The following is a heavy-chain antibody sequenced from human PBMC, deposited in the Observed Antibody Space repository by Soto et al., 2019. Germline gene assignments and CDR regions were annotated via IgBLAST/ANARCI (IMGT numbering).Heavy chain of an antibody. Sequence: GGSLRLSCAASGFIFSSYAMSWVRQAPGKGLEWVSAISGSGGSTYYADSVKGRFTIPRDNSKNTLYLQMNRLRAEDTAVYYCARLPNYYDSSGPLLSWGQGTLVTVSS. CDR1: GFIFSSYA. D-gene: IGHD3-22*01. CDR2: ISGSGGST. CDR3: ARLPNYYDSSGPLLS. J-gene: IGHJ5*02. V-gene: IGHV3-23*01.